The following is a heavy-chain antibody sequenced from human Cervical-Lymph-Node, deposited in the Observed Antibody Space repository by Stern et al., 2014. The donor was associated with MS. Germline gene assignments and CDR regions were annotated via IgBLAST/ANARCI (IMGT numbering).Heavy chain of an antibody. Sequence: QVHLVESGGGVVQPGRSLRLSCAASRFTFSSYGLHWVRQAPGKGLEWVAVISYDGGRKYYAESVKGRFSISRDNSRNALYLQMSSLRDDDTALYYCAREAPSGVYFDLWGQGTLLTVSS. D-gene: IGHD2-8*01. V-gene: IGHV3-30*04. J-gene: IGHJ4*02. CDR2: ISYDGGRK. CDR1: RFTFSSYG. CDR3: AREAPSGVYFDL.